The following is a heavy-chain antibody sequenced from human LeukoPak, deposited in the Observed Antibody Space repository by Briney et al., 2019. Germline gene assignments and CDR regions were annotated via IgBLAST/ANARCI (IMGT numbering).Heavy chain of an antibody. CDR1: GGSISSYY. CDR2: IYYSGST. D-gene: IGHD4-17*01. Sequence: PSETLSLTCTVSGGSISSYYWSWIRQPPGKGLEWIGYIYYSGSTNYNPSLKSRVTISVGTSKNQFSLKLSSVTAADTAVYYCARGRGRLDAFDIWGQGTMVTVSS. J-gene: IGHJ3*02. CDR3: ARGRGRLDAFDI. V-gene: IGHV4-59*01.